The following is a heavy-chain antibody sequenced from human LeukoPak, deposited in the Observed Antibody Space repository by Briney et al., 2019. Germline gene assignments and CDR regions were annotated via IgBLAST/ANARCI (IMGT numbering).Heavy chain of an antibody. Sequence: GESLKISCKGSGYSFTSYWIGWVRQMPGKGLEWMGIIYPGDSDTRYSPSFQGQVTISADKSISTAYLQWSSLKASDTAMYYCARAYYDILTGFHYYYGMDVWGQGTTVTVSS. V-gene: IGHV5-51*01. J-gene: IGHJ6*02. CDR1: GYSFTSYW. CDR2: IYPGDSDT. D-gene: IGHD3-9*01. CDR3: ARAYYDILTGFHYYYGMDV.